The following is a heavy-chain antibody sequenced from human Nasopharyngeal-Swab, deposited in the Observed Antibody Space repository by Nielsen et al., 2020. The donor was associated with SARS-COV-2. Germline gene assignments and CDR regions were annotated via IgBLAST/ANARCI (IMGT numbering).Heavy chain of an antibody. Sequence: GESLKISCAASGFTFSNYWMHWVRQAPGKGLVWVSRINNDGSSTTDADSVKGRFTISRDNAKNTVYLQMNSLRADDTAVYYCARDSPWQELDYWGQGTLVTVSS. CDR1: GFTFSNYW. D-gene: IGHD1-1*01. CDR2: INNDGSST. V-gene: IGHV3-74*03. CDR3: ARDSPWQELDY. J-gene: IGHJ4*02.